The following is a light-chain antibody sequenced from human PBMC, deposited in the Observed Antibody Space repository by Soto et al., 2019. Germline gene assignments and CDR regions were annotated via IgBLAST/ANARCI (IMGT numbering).Light chain of an antibody. Sequence: QSALTQPPSASGSPGQSVAISCTGTTGDIGNYNFVSWYQQHPGKAPKLLILEVNKRPSGVPDRFSGSKSGNTASLTVSGLHAEDEADYYCSSHGGNSPYVFGTGTKVTVL. CDR3: SSHGGNSPYV. CDR2: EVN. V-gene: IGLV2-8*01. CDR1: TGDIGNYNF. J-gene: IGLJ1*01.